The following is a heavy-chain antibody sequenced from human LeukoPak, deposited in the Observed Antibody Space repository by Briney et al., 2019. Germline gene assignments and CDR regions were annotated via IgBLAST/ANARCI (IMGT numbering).Heavy chain of an antibody. CDR3: TRRGDS. CDR2: ISYDGSNK. J-gene: IGHJ5*01. CDR1: GFTFSSYA. V-gene: IGHV3-30-3*01. Sequence: GGSLRLSCAASGFTFSSYAMHWVRQAPGKGLEWVAVISYDGSNKYYADSVKGRFTISRDNANNSLYLQMNSLRTEDTAVYFCTRRGDSWGQGTLVTVSS.